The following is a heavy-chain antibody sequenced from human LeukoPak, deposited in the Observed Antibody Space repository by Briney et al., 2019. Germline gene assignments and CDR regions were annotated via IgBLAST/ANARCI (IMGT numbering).Heavy chain of an antibody. CDR1: GYSFTSYW. D-gene: IGHD2-21*02. CDR2: IYPGDSDT. J-gene: IGHJ2*01. CDR3: ARSGGDLRYWYFDL. Sequence: GEPLKLSCKGSGYSFTSYWIGWVRQMPGKGLEWMQIIYPGDSDTSYSPSFQAQFTISADKSISTAYLQWSRLKASDTVMYYCARSGGDLRYWYFDLWGRGTLVTVSS. V-gene: IGHV5-51*01.